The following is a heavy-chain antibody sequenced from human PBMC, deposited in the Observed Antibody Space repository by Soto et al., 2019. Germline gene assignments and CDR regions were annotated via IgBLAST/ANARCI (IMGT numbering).Heavy chain of an antibody. D-gene: IGHD2-21*02. J-gene: IGHJ6*02. CDR1: GGTFSSYA. Sequence: QVQLVQSGAEVKKPGSSVKVSCKASGGTFSSYAISWVRQAPGQGLEWMGGIIPIFGTANYAQKLQGRVTITADESTSPAYMELSSLRSEDTAVYYCARFIVVVTAIPHYYGMDVWGQGTAVTVSS. CDR2: IIPIFGTA. V-gene: IGHV1-69*12. CDR3: ARFIVVVTAIPHYYGMDV.